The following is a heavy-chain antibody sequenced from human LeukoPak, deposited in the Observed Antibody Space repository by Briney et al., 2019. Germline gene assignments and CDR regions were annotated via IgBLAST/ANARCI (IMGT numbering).Heavy chain of an antibody. CDR1: GFTFSNYG. D-gene: IGHD3-16*02. CDR2: IWYDGNNK. J-gene: IGHJ3*02. CDR3: ARDRFSYYDYVWGSYRYDAFDI. V-gene: IGHV3-33*01. Sequence: PGRSLRLSCAASGFTFSNYGMHWVRQAPGKGLEWVALIWYDGNNKYYADSVKGRFTISRDNSKNTLYLQMNSLRAEDTAVYYCARDRFSYYDYVWGSYRYDAFDIWGQGTMVTVSS.